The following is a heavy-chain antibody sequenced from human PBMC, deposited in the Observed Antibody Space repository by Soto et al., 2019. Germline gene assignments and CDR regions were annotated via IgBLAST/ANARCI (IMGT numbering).Heavy chain of an antibody. CDR2: IYDSGTT. D-gene: IGHD2-21*02. CDR1: GGSRSGYY. V-gene: IGHV4-59*01. J-gene: IGHJ3*02. Sequence: QVQLQESGPGLEKASETLSLTCTVSGGSRSGYYWSWIRQPPGKGLEWIGFIYDSGTTNYNPSLKSRGTISIDTSKNPFSLKLTSVTAADTAVYYCARVSHIVVVPAVRGAFDIWGQGTMSTVPS. CDR3: ARVSHIVVVPAVRGAFDI.